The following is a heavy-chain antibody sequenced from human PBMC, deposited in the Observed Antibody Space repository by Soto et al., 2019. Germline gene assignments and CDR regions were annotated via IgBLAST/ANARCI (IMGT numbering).Heavy chain of an antibody. J-gene: IGHJ6*03. CDR2: INHSGST. Sequence: SETLSLTCAVYGGSFSGYYWSWIRQPPGKGLEWIGEINHSGSTNYNPSLKSRVTISVDTSKNQFSLKLSSVPAADTAVYYCARVILGYCSGGSCYLGYYYYYMDVWGKGTTVTVSS. V-gene: IGHV4-34*01. D-gene: IGHD2-15*01. CDR1: GGSFSGYY. CDR3: ARVILGYCSGGSCYLGYYYYYMDV.